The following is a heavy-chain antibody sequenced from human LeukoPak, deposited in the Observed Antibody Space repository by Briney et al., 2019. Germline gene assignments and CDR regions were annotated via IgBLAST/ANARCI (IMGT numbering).Heavy chain of an antibody. Sequence: GGSLRLSCAASGFTFSSYGMHWVRQAPGKGLEWVAVIWYDGSNKYYADSVKGRFTISRDNSKNTLYLQMNSLRAEDTAVYYCAKDFRSNRYCSSTSCYANWFDPWGQGTLVTVSS. CDR1: GFTFSSYG. CDR2: IWYDGSNK. D-gene: IGHD2-2*01. CDR3: AKDFRSNRYCSSTSCYANWFDP. J-gene: IGHJ5*02. V-gene: IGHV3-33*06.